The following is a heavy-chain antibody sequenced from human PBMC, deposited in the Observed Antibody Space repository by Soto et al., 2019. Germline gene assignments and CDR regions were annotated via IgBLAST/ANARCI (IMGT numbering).Heavy chain of an antibody. CDR2: IFLADSDT. D-gene: IGHD6-6*01. CDR3: ARQQGEYGHFAS. Sequence: KISGEGRGGSVSNSWIASVHQTPGKGLEWMGFIFLADSDTKYSPSFQGQVTISADRSINTAYLQWTSLKASDSSIYDCARQQGEYGHFASRGKGT. V-gene: IGHV5-51*07. J-gene: IGHJ4*02. CDR1: GGSVSNSW.